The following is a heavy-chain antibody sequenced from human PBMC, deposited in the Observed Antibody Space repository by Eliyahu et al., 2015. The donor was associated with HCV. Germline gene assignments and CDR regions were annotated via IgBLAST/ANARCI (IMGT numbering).Heavy chain of an antibody. Sequence: QVQLQXSGPGLVKPSETLSLTCTVSXGSXXTYYWXWIRQPPGKGLEWLGYNHYSGSTNYNPSLKSRVTISLDTSKNQFSLKLTSVTAADTAVYFCASGGGGIAVAGTGGWFDPWGQGTLVTVSS. CDR1: XGSXXTYY. CDR3: ASGGGGIAVAGTGGWFDP. D-gene: IGHD6-19*01. CDR2: NHYSGST. J-gene: IGHJ5*02. V-gene: IGHV4-59*01.